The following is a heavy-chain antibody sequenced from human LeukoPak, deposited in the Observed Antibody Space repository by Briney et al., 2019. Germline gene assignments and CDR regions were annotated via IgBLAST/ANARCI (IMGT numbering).Heavy chain of an antibody. Sequence: GSLRLSCAAPGFTFSSYAMSWVRQPPGKGLEWIGEINHSGSTNYNPSLKSRVTISVDTSKNQFSLKLSSVTAADTAVYYCARRVATIPRWFDPWGQGTLVTVSS. D-gene: IGHD5-12*01. J-gene: IGHJ5*02. CDR2: INHSGST. CDR3: ARRVATIPRWFDP. V-gene: IGHV4-34*01. CDR1: GFTFSSYA.